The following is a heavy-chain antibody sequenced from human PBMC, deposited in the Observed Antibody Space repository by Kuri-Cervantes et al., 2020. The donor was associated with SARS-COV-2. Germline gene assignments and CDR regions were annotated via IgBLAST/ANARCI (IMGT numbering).Heavy chain of an antibody. J-gene: IGHJ4*02. CDR1: GFTLRSYW. V-gene: IGHV3-74*01. CDR2: LNNDGSDA. D-gene: IGHD4-11*01. Sequence: GGSLRLSCVASGFTLRSYWMDWVRQAPGKELVWVSLLNNDGSDAIFAVSVKGRFTISRVNAKNMLYLYMNSLRADDTAVYYCARDSMTTRDFDYWGQGTLVTVSS. CDR3: ARDSMTTRDFDY.